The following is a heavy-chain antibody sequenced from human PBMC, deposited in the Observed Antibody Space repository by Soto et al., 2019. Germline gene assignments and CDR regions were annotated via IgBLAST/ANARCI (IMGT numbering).Heavy chain of an antibody. CDR3: AHIAQLWFHLLLDY. Sequence: QITLKESGPTLVKPTQTLTLTCTFSGFSLSTSGVGVGWIRQPPGKALEWLALIYWDDDKRYSPSLKSRLTITKDTSNNHVVLTMTNMDPVDTAKYYCAHIAQLWFHLLLDYWGQGTLVTVSS. CDR1: GFSLSTSGVG. V-gene: IGHV2-5*02. J-gene: IGHJ4*02. CDR2: IYWDDDK. D-gene: IGHD5-18*01.